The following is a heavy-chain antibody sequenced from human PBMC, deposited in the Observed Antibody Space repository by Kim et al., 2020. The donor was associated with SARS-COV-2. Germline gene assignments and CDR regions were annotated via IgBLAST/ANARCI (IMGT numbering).Heavy chain of an antibody. J-gene: IGHJ4*02. Sequence: GGSLRLSCVASGFTFSNYAMHWVSQAPGRGLQWLAVISYDGGKNFYADSVKGRFTISRDNSENTLYLQMDSLRVEDTAVYYCARDSFGPTFDYWGQGALVTVSS. CDR1: GFTFSNYA. V-gene: IGHV3-30*04. D-gene: IGHD3-16*01. CDR2: ISYDGGKN. CDR3: ARDSFGPTFDY.